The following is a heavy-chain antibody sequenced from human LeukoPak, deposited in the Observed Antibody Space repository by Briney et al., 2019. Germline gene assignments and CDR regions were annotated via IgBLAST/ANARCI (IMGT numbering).Heavy chain of an antibody. Sequence: PSETLSLTCTVSGGSISSGDYYWSWIRQPPGKGLEWIGYIYYSGSTYYNPSLKSRVTISVDTSKNQFSLKLSSMTAADTAVYYCARDAHDYGDYGWFDPWGQGTLVTVSS. J-gene: IGHJ5*02. CDR2: IYYSGST. CDR3: ARDAHDYGDYGWFDP. V-gene: IGHV4-30-4*01. CDR1: GGSISSGDYY. D-gene: IGHD4-17*01.